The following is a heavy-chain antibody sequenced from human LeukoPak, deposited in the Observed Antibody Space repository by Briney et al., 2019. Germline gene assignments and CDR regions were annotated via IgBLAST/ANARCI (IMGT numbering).Heavy chain of an antibody. CDR1: GYSFTSYW. Sequence: GESLKISCKGSGYSFTSYWISWVRQMPGKGLEWMGRIGPSDSYTNYSPSFQGHVTISADKSISTAYLQRSSLKASDTAMYYCARPYDFWSGYYGYWGQGTLVTVSS. V-gene: IGHV5-10-1*01. CDR3: ARPYDFWSGYYGY. CDR2: IGPSDSYT. D-gene: IGHD3-3*01. J-gene: IGHJ4*02.